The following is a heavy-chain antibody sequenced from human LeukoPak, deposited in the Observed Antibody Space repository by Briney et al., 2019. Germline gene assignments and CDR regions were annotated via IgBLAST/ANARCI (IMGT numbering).Heavy chain of an antibody. Sequence: GGSLGLSCAASGFTFSDYYMSWIRQAPGKGLEWVSYISSSGSTIYYADSVKGRFTISRDNAKNSLYLQMNSLRAEDTAVYYCARDRGRRHYYGSGSYSYYYYYYGMDVWGQGTTVTVSS. CDR3: ARDRGRRHYYGSGSYSYYYYYYGMDV. J-gene: IGHJ6*02. V-gene: IGHV3-11*01. CDR1: GFTFSDYY. CDR2: ISSSGSTI. D-gene: IGHD3-10*01.